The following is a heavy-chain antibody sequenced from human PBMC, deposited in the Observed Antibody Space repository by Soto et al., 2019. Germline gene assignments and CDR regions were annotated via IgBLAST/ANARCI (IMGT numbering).Heavy chain of an antibody. J-gene: IGHJ4*02. Sequence: PGGSLRLSCAASGFIFSNFAMTWVRQAPGKGLEWVSTISGSGDATYYADSVKGRFTVSRDNSQNTQYLQMSGLRAEDTAVFYCARADYSNYPSDYWGQGILVTVSS. D-gene: IGHD4-4*01. CDR3: ARADYSNYPSDY. CDR2: ISGSGDAT. CDR1: GFIFSNFA. V-gene: IGHV3-23*01.